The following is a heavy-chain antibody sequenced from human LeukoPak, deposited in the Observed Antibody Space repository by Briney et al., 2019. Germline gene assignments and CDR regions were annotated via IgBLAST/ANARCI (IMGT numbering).Heavy chain of an antibody. V-gene: IGHV3-23*01. D-gene: IGHD3-22*01. CDR3: ARDIPRGSGYYFDY. CDR1: GFTFSSYA. J-gene: IGHJ4*02. Sequence: GGSLRLSCAASGFTFSSYAMSWVRQAPGKGLEWVSAISDSGGSTYYADSVKGRFTISRDNAKKSLYLQMNSLRAEDTAVYYCARDIPRGSGYYFDYWGQGTLVTVSS. CDR2: ISDSGGST.